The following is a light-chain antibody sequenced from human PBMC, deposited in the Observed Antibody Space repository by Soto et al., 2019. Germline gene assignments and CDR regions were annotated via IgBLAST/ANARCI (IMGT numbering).Light chain of an antibody. CDR3: QQYGSSPPIT. CDR2: GAS. Sequence: IVLAQSPGAQSLSPGERATLSCRASQSVSNRFLAWYQQKSGQAPRLLISGASSRATGIPDRFSGSGSGTDFTLTISRLEPEDFAVYYCQQYGSSPPITCGQGKRREIK. V-gene: IGKV3-20*01. J-gene: IGKJ5*01. CDR1: QSVSNRF.